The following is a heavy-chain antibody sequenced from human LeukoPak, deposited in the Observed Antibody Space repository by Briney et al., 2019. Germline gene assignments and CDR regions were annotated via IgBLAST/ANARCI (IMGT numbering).Heavy chain of an antibody. CDR1: GFTFSNYA. CDR2: ISYDGSNK. Sequence: PGGSLRLSCAASGFTFSNYAMHWVRQAPGKGLEWVAVISYDGSNKYYADSVKGRFTISRDNSKNTLYLQMNSLRPEDTAVYYCASIPGVGGRKSLGIYWGQGTLVTVSS. V-gene: IGHV3-30-3*01. D-gene: IGHD3-16*01. CDR3: ASIPGVGGRKSLGIY. J-gene: IGHJ4*02.